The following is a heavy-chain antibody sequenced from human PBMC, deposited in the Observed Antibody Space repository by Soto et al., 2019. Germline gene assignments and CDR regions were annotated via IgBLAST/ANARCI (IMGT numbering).Heavy chain of an antibody. J-gene: IGHJ6*02. D-gene: IGHD2-21*02. CDR3: ARDLWGYCGVDCCPLDV. CDR1: GASISRYY. Sequence: QVRLQESGPGLVKPSETLSLTCTVSGASISRYYWSWIRQSPGKGLEWIGYLYNTGSTIYNPSLKSRVTISVDTSKNQFSLKMNSVTAADTAVYYCARDLWGYCGVDCCPLDVWGQGTTVTVSS. CDR2: LYNTGST. V-gene: IGHV4-59*01.